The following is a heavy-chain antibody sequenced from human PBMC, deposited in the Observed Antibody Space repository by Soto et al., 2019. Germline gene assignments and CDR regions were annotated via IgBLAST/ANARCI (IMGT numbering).Heavy chain of an antibody. V-gene: IGHV3-30*18. CDR3: AKDLERTTWIQLWPPGY. D-gene: IGHD5-18*01. CDR1: GFTFSSYG. J-gene: IGHJ4*02. Sequence: GGSLRLSCAASGFTFSSYGMHWVRQAPGKGLEWVAVISYDGSNKYYADSVKGRFTISRDNSKNTLYLQMNSLRAEDTAVYYCAKDLERTTWIQLWPPGYWGQGTLVTVSS. CDR2: ISYDGSNK.